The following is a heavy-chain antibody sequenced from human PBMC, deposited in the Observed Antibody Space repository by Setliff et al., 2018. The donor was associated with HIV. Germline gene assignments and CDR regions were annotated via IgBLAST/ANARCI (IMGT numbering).Heavy chain of an antibody. V-gene: IGHV3-23*01. CDR3: AKAGGGILYFYYMDV. D-gene: IGHD2-15*01. CDR2: NSGRGTNT. CDR1: GFTFSNFS. J-gene: IGHJ6*03. Sequence: GGSLRLSCAASGFTFSNFSINWVRQAPGKGLEWVSTNSGRGTNTYYADSVKGRFTISRDNSKNTLSLQLNSLTAEDSAVYYCAKAGGGILYFYYMDVWGKGTTVTVSS.